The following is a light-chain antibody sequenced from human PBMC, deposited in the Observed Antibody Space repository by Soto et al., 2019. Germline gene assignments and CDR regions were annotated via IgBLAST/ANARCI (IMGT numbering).Light chain of an antibody. CDR1: SSDVGGYNY. Sequence: QSVLTQPASGSGSPGQSITISCTGTSSDVGGYNYVSWYQHHPGKAPKLLIYDVSNRPSGVSNRFSGSKSDNTASLTISGLQPEDEADYYCSSYTTSNTRQIVFGTGTKATVL. CDR3: SSYTTSNTRQIV. J-gene: IGLJ1*01. V-gene: IGLV2-14*03. CDR2: DVS.